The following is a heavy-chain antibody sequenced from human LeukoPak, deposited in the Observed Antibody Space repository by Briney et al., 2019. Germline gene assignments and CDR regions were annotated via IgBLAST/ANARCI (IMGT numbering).Heavy chain of an antibody. CDR3: ARESGRSADY. CDR1: GGSISSYY. CDR2: IYYSGST. D-gene: IGHD3-10*01. J-gene: IGHJ4*02. V-gene: IGHV4-59*01. Sequence: SETLSLTCTGSGGSISSYYWSWIRQPPGKGLEWIGYIYYSGSTNYNPSLKSRVTISVDTSKNQFSLKLSSVTAADTAVYYCARESGRSADYWGQGTLVTVSS.